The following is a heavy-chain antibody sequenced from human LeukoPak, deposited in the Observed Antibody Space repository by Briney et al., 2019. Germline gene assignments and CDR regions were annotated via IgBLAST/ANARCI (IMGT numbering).Heavy chain of an antibody. CDR1: GFTFSSYA. CDR3: AKWKYSNSGIDDY. CDR2: ISGSGDNT. J-gene: IGHJ4*02. V-gene: IGHV3-23*01. Sequence: GGSLRLSCAASGFTFSSYAMSWVRQVPGKGLGWVSVISGSGDNTYYADSVKGRFTISRDNSKNMLYLQMNSLRAEDTAVYYCAKWKYSNSGIDDYWGQGTLVTVSS. D-gene: IGHD6-6*01.